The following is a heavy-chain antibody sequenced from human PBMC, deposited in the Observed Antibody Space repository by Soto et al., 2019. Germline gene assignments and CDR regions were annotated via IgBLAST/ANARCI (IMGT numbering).Heavy chain of an antibody. V-gene: IGHV3-20*04. CDR2: INWNGGST. CDR3: ARGLNYDVLTGLDY. J-gene: IGHJ4*02. D-gene: IGHD3-9*01. Sequence: EVQLVESGGGVVRPGGSLRLSCAASGFTFDDYGMSWVRQAPGKGLEWVSGINWNGGSTAYADSVKGRVTISRDSAEDSLYLQMNSLRAEDTAFYYCARGLNYDVLTGLDYWGQGTLVTVSS. CDR1: GFTFDDYG.